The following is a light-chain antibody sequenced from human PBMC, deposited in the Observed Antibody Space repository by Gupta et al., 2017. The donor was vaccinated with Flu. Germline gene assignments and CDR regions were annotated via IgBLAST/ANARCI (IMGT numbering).Light chain of an antibody. V-gene: IGKV3-11*01. J-gene: IGKJ5*01. Sequence: EIVLTQSPATLSLSPGERATLSCRASQSVSSYLAWYQQKPGQAPRLLIYDASNRATGIPARFSGSGSGTDFTLTISILDPEDFAVYYCQQRSNWPITFGQGTPLEIK. CDR2: DAS. CDR1: QSVSSY. CDR3: QQRSNWPIT.